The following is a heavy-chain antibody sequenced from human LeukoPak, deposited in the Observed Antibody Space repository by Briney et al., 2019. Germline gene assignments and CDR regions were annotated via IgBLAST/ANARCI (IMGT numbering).Heavy chain of an antibody. V-gene: IGHV1-69*05. CDR2: IIPNIGTA. Sequence: SVKVSCKASGCSFTSYAFSWVRQAPGQGLEWMGGIIPNIGTANYAQTFQGRVTITTDESTTNAYMELSSLISDDTAVYYCAKDLGGYGYFYWGQGTLVTVSS. J-gene: IGHJ4*02. D-gene: IGHD5-18*01. CDR1: GCSFTSYA. CDR3: AKDLGGYGYFY.